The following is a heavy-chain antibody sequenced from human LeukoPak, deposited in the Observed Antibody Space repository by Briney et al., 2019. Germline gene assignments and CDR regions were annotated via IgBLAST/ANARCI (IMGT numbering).Heavy chain of an antibody. J-gene: IGHJ4*02. Sequence: ASVKVSCKASGYTFTGYYMHWVRQAPGQGLEWMGWINPNSGGTNYAQKFQGRVTMTRDTSISTAYMELSRLRSDDTAVYYCARTIGYCSSTSCYHFDYWGQGTLVTVSS. V-gene: IGHV1-2*02. CDR1: GYTFTGYY. D-gene: IGHD2-2*01. CDR3: ARTIGYCSSTSCYHFDY. CDR2: INPNSGGT.